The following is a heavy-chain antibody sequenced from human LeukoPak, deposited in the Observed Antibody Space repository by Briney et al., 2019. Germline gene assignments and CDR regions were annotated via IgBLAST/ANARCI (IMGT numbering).Heavy chain of an antibody. V-gene: IGHV3-30*18. CDR3: AKEGRVGATITLGY. D-gene: IGHD1-26*01. Sequence: GRSLRLSCAASGFTFSSYGMHWVRQAPGKGLEWVAVISYDGSNKYYADSVKGRFTISRDNSKNTLYLQMNSLRAEDTAVYCCAKEGRVGATITLGYWGQGTLVTVSS. J-gene: IGHJ4*02. CDR2: ISYDGSNK. CDR1: GFTFSSYG.